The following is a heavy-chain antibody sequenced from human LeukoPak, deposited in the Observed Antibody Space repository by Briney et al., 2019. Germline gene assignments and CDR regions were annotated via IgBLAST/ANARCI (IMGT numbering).Heavy chain of an antibody. V-gene: IGHV1-2*02. D-gene: IGHD6-13*01. CDR1: GYTFTGYY. CDR2: INPNSGVT. Sequence: GASVKVSCKASGYTFTGYYMHWVRQAPGQGLEWMGWINPNSGVTNYAQKFQGRVTMTRDTSISTAYMELSRLRSDNTAVYYCARAVSSWYNAFDIWGQGTMVTVSS. CDR3: ARAVSSWYNAFDI. J-gene: IGHJ3*02.